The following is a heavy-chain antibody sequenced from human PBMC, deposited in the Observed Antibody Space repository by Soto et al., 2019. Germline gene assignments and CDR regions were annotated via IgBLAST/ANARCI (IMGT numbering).Heavy chain of an antibody. D-gene: IGHD4-17*01. J-gene: IGHJ6*03. Sequence: GGSLRLSCAASGFTFSSYAMSWVRQAPGKGLEWVSAISGSGGSTYYADSVKGRFTISRDNSKNTLYLQMNSLRAEDTAVYYCAKFRTYGDFYYYYMDVWGKGTTVTVSS. CDR3: AKFRTYGDFYYYYMDV. V-gene: IGHV3-23*01. CDR2: ISGSGGST. CDR1: GFTFSSYA.